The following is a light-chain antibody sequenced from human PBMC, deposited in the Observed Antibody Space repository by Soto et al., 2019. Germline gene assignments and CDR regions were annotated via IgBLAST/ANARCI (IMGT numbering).Light chain of an antibody. J-gene: IGKJ1*01. V-gene: IGKV1-5*03. CDR2: KAS. Sequence: DIQMTQSPSTLSTSVGDRVTITCGASHNINSWLAWYQQKPGKAPKLLIYKASSLESGVPSRFSGSGSGTEFTLTISSLQPDDFATYFCQQYNSYSWTFGQGTKVDIK. CDR3: QQYNSYSWT. CDR1: HNINSW.